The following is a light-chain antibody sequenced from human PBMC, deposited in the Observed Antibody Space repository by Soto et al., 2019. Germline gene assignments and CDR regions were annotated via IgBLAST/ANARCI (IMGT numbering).Light chain of an antibody. V-gene: IGKV3-15*01. CDR2: GAS. CDR1: QSVSSN. Sequence: EIVMTQSPATLSVSPGERATLSCRASQSVSSNLAWYQQKPGQAPRLLIYGASTRATGIPARFSGSGSGTEFTLTISSLQSEDFAVYYCQQYNNWPPRGSPFGGGTKVEIK. J-gene: IGKJ4*01. CDR3: QQYNNWPPRGSP.